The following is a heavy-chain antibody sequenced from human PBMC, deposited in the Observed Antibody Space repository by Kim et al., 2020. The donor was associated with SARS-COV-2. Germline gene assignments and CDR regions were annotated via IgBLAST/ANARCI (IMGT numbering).Heavy chain of an antibody. V-gene: IGHV4-38-2*02. CDR2: IYHSGST. CDR3: ARQSAAAGRQIDY. CDR1: GYSISSGYY. Sequence: SETLSLTCTVSGYSISSGYYWGWIRQPPGKGLEWIGSIYHSGSTYYNPSLKSRVTISVDTSKNQFSLKLSSVTAADTAVYYCARQSAAAGRQIDYWGQGTLVTVSS. J-gene: IGHJ4*02. D-gene: IGHD6-13*01.